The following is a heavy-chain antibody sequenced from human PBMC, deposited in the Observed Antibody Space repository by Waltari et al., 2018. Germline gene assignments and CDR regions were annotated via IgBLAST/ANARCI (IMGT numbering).Heavy chain of an antibody. V-gene: IGHV4-61*02. CDR3: ARAAAVAVDY. CDR2: IYTSGST. J-gene: IGHJ4*02. Sequence: QVQLQESGPGLEKPSQTLSLTCTVSGGSISSGTYYWSWIRQPAGKGLEWIGRIYTSGSTNYNPSLKSRVTISVDTSKNQFSLNLSSVTAADTAVYYCARAAAVAVDYWGQGTLVTVSS. D-gene: IGHD6-19*01. CDR1: GGSISSGTYY.